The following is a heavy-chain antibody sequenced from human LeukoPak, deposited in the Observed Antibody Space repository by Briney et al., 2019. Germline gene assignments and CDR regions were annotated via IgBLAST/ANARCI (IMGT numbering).Heavy chain of an antibody. D-gene: IGHD3-22*01. CDR3: ARDRTYYYDGSGYYLFDP. CDR1: GGSIISYY. Sequence: PSETLSLTCTVSGGSIISYYWSWIRQPAGKGLEWIGRIYTSGSTNYNPSLKSRVTTSVDTSKNQFSLKLSSVTAADTAVYYCARDRTYYYDGSGYYLFDPWGQGTLVTVSS. J-gene: IGHJ5*02. CDR2: IYTSGST. V-gene: IGHV4-4*07.